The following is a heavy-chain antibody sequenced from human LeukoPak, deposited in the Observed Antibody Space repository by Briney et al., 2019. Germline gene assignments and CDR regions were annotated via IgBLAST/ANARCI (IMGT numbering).Heavy chain of an antibody. CDR2: VNPNSGGT. CDR3: AREENYYYMDV. Sequence: ASVKVSCKASGYTFTGYYIHWVRQAPGQGPEWMGRVNPNSGGTNYAQQFQGRVTMTRDTSLSTAYMELNRLRSDDTAVYYCAREENYYYMDVWGKGTTVTVSS. V-gene: IGHV1-2*06. J-gene: IGHJ6*03. CDR1: GYTFTGYY.